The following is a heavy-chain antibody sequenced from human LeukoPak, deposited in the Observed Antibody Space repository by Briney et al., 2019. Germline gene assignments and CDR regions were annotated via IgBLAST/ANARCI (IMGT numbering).Heavy chain of an antibody. CDR2: ISSSSSTI. V-gene: IGHV3-48*01. Sequence: PGGSLRLSCAASGFTISSNYMSWVRQAPGKGLEWVSYISSSSSTIYYADSVKGRFTISRDNAKNSLYLQMNSLRAEDTAVYYCARGPRYYYGSGAPHFDYWGQGTLVTVSS. CDR3: ARGPRYYYGSGAPHFDY. J-gene: IGHJ4*02. CDR1: GFTISSNY. D-gene: IGHD3-10*01.